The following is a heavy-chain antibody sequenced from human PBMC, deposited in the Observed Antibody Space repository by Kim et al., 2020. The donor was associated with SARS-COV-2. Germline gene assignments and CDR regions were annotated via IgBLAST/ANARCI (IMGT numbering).Heavy chain of an antibody. Sequence: GGSLRLSCAASGFTFDDYAMHWVRQAPGKGLEWVSGISWNSGSIGYADSVKGRFTISSDNAKNSLYLQMNSRRAEDTALYYCAKDSKHYYDSSGYYYWGQGTLVTVSS. CDR3: AKDSKHYYDSSGYYY. CDR2: ISWNSGSI. CDR1: GFTFDDYA. V-gene: IGHV3-9*01. J-gene: IGHJ4*02. D-gene: IGHD3-22*01.